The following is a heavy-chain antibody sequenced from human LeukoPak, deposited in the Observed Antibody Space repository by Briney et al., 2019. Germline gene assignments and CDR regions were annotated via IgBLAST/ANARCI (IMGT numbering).Heavy chain of an antibody. J-gene: IGHJ4*02. V-gene: IGHV3-7*01. D-gene: IGHD3-10*01. CDR2: IKEDGSNK. CDR3: ARYFRGSPNYYNDY. CDR1: GFTFNSYF. Sequence: GRSLRLSCAASGFTFNSYFMSWVRQAPGKGLEWVANIKEDGSNKYYVDSVKGPFTISRDNTRNSLSLQMNTLRPDDTAVYYCARYFRGSPNYYNDYWGQGTLVTVSS.